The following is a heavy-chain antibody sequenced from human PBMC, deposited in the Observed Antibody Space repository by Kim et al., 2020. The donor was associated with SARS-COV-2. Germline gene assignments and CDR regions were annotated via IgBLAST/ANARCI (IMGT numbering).Heavy chain of an antibody. D-gene: IGHD6-19*01. V-gene: IGHV3-30*18. Sequence: GGSLRLSCAASGFTFSSYGMHWVRQAPGKGLEWVAVISYDGSNKYYADSVKGRFTISRDNSQNTLYLQMNSLRAEDTAVYYCAKDRVGYSSGWPYYYYG. CDR2: ISYDGSNK. CDR1: GFTFSSYG. J-gene: IGHJ6*01. CDR3: AKDRVGYSSGWPYYYYG.